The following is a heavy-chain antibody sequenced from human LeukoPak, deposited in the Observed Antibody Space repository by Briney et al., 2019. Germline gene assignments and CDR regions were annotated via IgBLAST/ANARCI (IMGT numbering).Heavy chain of an antibody. D-gene: IGHD6-13*01. Sequence: GASVKVSCKASGYTFTGYYMHWVRQAPGQGLEWMGWINPNSGGTNYAQKFQGRVTMTRDTSISTAYMELSRLRSDDTAVYYCARDVLIAAAKVVRGDQGPWGQGTLVTVSS. CDR2: INPNSGGT. V-gene: IGHV1-2*02. CDR3: ARDVLIAAAKVVRGDQGP. J-gene: IGHJ5*02. CDR1: GYTFTGYY.